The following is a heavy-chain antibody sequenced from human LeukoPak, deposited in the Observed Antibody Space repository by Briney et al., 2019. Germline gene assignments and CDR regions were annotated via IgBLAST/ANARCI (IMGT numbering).Heavy chain of an antibody. CDR3: ARDRNTAPDY. D-gene: IGHD2-21*02. CDR1: GFTFSSYA. J-gene: IGHJ4*02. CDR2: IYSGGST. Sequence: PGGSLRLSCAASGFTFSSYAMHWVRQAPGKGLEWVSVIYSGGSTYYADSVKGRFTISRDNSKNTLYLRMNSLRAEDTAVYYCARDRNTAPDYWGQGTLVTVSS. V-gene: IGHV3-66*01.